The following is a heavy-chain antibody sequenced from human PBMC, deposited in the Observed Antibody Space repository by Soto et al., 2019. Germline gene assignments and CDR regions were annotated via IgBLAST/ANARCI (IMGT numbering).Heavy chain of an antibody. CDR2: INHSGST. V-gene: IGHV4-34*01. CDR1: GGSFSGYY. Sequence: PSETLSLTCAVYGGSFSGYYWSWIRQPPGKGLEWIGEINHSGSTNYNPSLKSRVTISVDTSKNQFSLKLSSVTAADTAVYYCARGRGRWLISYYYMDVWGKGTTVTVSS. J-gene: IGHJ6*03. CDR3: ARGRGRWLISYYYMDV. D-gene: IGHD6-19*01.